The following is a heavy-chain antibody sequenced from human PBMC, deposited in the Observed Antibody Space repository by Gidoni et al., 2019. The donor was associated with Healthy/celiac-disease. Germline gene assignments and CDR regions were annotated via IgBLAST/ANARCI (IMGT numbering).Heavy chain of an antibody. J-gene: IGHJ4*02. CDR3: ARDDYGSYYY. CDR2: INPNRGGT. CDR1: GYTFTGDY. Sequence: QVQLVQSGAEGKTPGAAGKVCCKAAGYTFTGDYMHWLRQAPGQGLEWVGWINPNRGGTNYAQKFQGRVTMTRDTSISTAYMELSRLRSADMVVYYCARDDYGSYYYWGQGTLVTVSS. V-gene: IGHV1-2*02. D-gene: IGHD1-26*01.